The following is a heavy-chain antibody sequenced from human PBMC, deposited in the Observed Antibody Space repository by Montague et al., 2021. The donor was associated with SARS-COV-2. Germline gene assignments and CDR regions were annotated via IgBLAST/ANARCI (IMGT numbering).Heavy chain of an antibody. D-gene: IGHD1-26*01. V-gene: IGHV3-15*01. CDR1: GFTFSNAW. CDR3: TTGAEYSGSYYVYYYGIDV. J-gene: IGHJ6*02. Sequence: SLRLSCAASGFTFSNAWMSWVRQAPGKGLEWVGRIKSKTDGGTTDYAAPVKGRFTISRDDSKNTLYLQMNSLKTEDTAVYYCTTGAEYSGSYYVYYYGIDVWGQGTTVTVSS. CDR2: IKSKTDGGTT.